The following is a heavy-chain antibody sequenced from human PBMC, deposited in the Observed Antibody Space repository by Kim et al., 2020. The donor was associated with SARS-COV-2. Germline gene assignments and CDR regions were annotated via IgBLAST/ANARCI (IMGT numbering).Heavy chain of an antibody. CDR3: AKDPGDFFRYYYYGMDV. CDR1: GFTFSSYA. CDR2: ISGSGGST. J-gene: IGHJ6*02. D-gene: IGHD3-3*01. Sequence: GGSLRLSCAASGFTFSSYAMCWVRQAPGKGLEWVSAISGSGGSTYYADSVKGRFTISRDNSKNTLYLQMNSLRAEDTAVYYCAKDPGDFFRYYYYGMDVWGQGTTVTVSS. V-gene: IGHV3-23*01.